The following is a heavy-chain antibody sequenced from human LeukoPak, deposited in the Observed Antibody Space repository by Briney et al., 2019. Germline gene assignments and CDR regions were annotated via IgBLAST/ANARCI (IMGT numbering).Heavy chain of an antibody. CDR1: GGSISSYY. Sequence: SETLSLTCTVSGGSISSYYWSWIRQPPGKGLEWIGYIYYSGSTNYNPSLKSRVTISVDTSKNQFSLKLSSVTAADTAVYYCARVAAAGHLDYWGQGTLVTVSS. V-gene: IGHV4-59*01. D-gene: IGHD6-13*01. J-gene: IGHJ4*02. CDR3: ARVAAAGHLDY. CDR2: IYYSGST.